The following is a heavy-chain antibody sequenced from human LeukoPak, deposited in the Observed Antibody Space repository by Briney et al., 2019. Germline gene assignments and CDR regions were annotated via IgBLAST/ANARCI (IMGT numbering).Heavy chain of an antibody. D-gene: IGHD3-9*01. J-gene: IGHJ4*02. CDR1: GGSISSYY. CDR2: IYTSGST. Sequence: PSETLSLTCTVSGGSISSYYWSWIRQPAGKGLEWIGRIYTSGSTNYNPSLKSRVTMSVDTSKNQFSLKLSSVTAADTAVYYCARTQTYYDILTGHHGSYYFDYWGQGTLVTVSS. V-gene: IGHV4-4*07. CDR3: ARTQTYYDILTGHHGSYYFDY.